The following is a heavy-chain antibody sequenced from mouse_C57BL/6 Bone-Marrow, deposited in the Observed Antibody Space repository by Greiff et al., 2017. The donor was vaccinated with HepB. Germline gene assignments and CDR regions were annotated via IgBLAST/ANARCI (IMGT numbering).Heavy chain of an antibody. D-gene: IGHD2-3*01. V-gene: IGHV14-4*01. CDR3: TNDVGSFAY. J-gene: IGHJ3*01. Sequence: EVKLQESGAELVRPGASVKLSCTASGFNIKDDYMHWVKQRPEQGLEWIGWIDPENGDTEYASKFQGKATITADTSSNTAYLQLSSLTSEDTAVYYCTNDVGSFAYWGQGTLVTVSA. CDR1: GFNIKDDY. CDR2: IDPENGDT.